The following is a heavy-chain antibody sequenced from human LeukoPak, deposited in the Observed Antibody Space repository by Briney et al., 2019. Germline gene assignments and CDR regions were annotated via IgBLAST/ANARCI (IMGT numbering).Heavy chain of an antibody. J-gene: IGHJ4*02. CDR3: ARDTGDFDY. V-gene: IGHV1-2*02. CDR1: GYTFTGYY. CDR2: INPNSGGT. Sequence: ASVKVSCKASGYTFTGYYMHWVRQAPGQGLEWMGWINPNSGGTNYAQKFQGRVTMTRDMSTSTVYMELSSLRSEDTAVYYCARDTGDFDYWGQGTLVTVSS. D-gene: IGHD7-27*01.